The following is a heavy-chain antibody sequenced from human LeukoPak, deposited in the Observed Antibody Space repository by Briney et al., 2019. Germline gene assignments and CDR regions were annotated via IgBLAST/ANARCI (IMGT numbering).Heavy chain of an antibody. CDR1: GGSISSSSYY. J-gene: IGHJ5*02. V-gene: IGHV4-39*01. CDR3: ASNVVVPDNWFDP. Sequence: KPSETLSLTCTVSGGSISSSSYYWGWIRQPPGKGLEWIGTIYYSGSTYYNPSLKSRVTISVDTSKNQFSLKLSSVTAADTAVYYCASNVVVPDNWFDPWGQGTLVTVSS. D-gene: IGHD2-2*01. CDR2: IYYSGST.